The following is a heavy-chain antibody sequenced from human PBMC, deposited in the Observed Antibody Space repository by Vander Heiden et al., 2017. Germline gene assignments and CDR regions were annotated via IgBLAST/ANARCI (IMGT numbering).Heavy chain of an antibody. D-gene: IGHD6-19*01. J-gene: IGHJ6*02. Sequence: EVQLLESGGGLVQPGGSLRLSCAASGFTFSSYALSWVRQAPGKGLEWVSAISGSGGSTYYADSVQGRFTISRDNSKNTLYLQMNSLRAEDTAVYYCAKAETGAGPYYYYYYGMDVWGQGTTGTVS. V-gene: IGHV3-23*01. CDR3: AKAETGAGPYYYYYYGMDV. CDR2: ISGSGGST. CDR1: GFTFSSYA.